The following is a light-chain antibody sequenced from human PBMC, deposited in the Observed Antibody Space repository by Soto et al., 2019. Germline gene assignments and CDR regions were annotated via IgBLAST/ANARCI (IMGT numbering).Light chain of an antibody. Sequence: EIVMTQSPATLSVSPGETATLSCRVSQSVSSNLAWYQQKRGQAPRLLIYGASTRATGIPARFIGSGSGTDFTLTISSLQLEDFAVYYCQQYNKWVTFGPGTKVDLK. CDR1: QSVSSN. CDR3: QQYNKWVT. V-gene: IGKV3-15*01. CDR2: GAS. J-gene: IGKJ3*01.